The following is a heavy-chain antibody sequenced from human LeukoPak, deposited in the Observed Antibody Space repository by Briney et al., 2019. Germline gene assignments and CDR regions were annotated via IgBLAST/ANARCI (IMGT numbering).Heavy chain of an antibody. J-gene: IGHJ4*02. D-gene: IGHD6-19*01. CDR1: GYTFTGYY. CDR3: ARLTRSGAVAGTGPFLDY. CDR2: INPNSGGT. Sequence: ASVKVSCKASGYTFTGYYMHWVRQAPGQGLEWMGWINPNSGGTNYAQKFRGRVTMTRDTSISTAYMELSRLRSDDTAVYYCARLTRSGAVAGTGPFLDYWGQGTLVTVSS. V-gene: IGHV1-2*02.